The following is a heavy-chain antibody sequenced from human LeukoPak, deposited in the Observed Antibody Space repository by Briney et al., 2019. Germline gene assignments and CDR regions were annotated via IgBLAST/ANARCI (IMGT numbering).Heavy chain of an antibody. J-gene: IGHJ3*02. D-gene: IGHD6-13*01. Sequence: SETLSLTCTVSDGSISSYYWSWIRQPPGKGLEWIGYIYYSGSTNYNPSLKSRVTISVDTSKNQFSLKLSSVTAADTAVYYCARALVVSRSWYLTSGDAFDIWGQGTMVTVSS. CDR1: DGSISSYY. CDR3: ARALVVSRSWYLTSGDAFDI. CDR2: IYYSGST. V-gene: IGHV4-59*01.